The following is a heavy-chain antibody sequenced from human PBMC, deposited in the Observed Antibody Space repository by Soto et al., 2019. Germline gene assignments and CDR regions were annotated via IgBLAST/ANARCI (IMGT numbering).Heavy chain of an antibody. V-gene: IGHV3-21*01. CDR2: ISSSSSYI. D-gene: IGHD6-6*01. J-gene: IGHJ4*02. Sequence: GGSLRLCCAASGVTFSSYSMDWVRQAPGKGLEWVSSISSSSSYIYYADSVKGRFTISRDNAKNSLYLQMNSLRAEDTAVYYCARAPEIAARLTTIDYWGQGTLVTVSS. CDR3: ARAPEIAARLTTIDY. CDR1: GVTFSSYS.